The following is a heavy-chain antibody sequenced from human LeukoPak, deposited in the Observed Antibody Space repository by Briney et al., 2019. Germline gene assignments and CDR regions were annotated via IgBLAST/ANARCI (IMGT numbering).Heavy chain of an antibody. V-gene: IGHV3-43D*04. CDR3: AKDRSLDGYNAFFDY. CDR1: GFSFDDYA. D-gene: IGHD5-24*01. Sequence: GGFLRLSCVACGFSFDDYAMHLVRQDPGKGREGVSLSSWDGFTTYYADSVKGRFTISRDNSKNSLYLQMNSLRAEDTALYYCAKDRSLDGYNAFFDYWGQGTLVTVSS. CDR2: SSWDGFTT. J-gene: IGHJ4*02.